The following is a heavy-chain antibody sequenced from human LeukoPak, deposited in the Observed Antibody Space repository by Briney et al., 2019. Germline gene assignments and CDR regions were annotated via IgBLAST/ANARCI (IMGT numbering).Heavy chain of an antibody. Sequence: QAGGSLRLSCAASGFTFSSYAMSWVRQAPGKGLEWVSAISGSGGSTYYADSMKGRFTISRDNSKNTLYLQMNSLRAEDTAVYYCAKDYERQWLVYYMDVWGKGTTVTVSS. CDR2: ISGSGGST. D-gene: IGHD6-19*01. V-gene: IGHV3-23*01. CDR3: AKDYERQWLVYYMDV. CDR1: GFTFSSYA. J-gene: IGHJ6*03.